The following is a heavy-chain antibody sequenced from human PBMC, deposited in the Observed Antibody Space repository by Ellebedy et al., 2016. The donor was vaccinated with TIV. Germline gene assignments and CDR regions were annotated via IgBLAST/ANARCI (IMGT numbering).Heavy chain of an antibody. J-gene: IGHJ6*02. Sequence: SETLSLXXAVYGGSFSGYYWSWIRQPPGKGLEWIGEINHSGSTNYNPSLKSRVTISVDTSKNQFSLKLSSVTAADTAVYYCARAFGVVKYYYGMDVWGQGTTVTVSS. V-gene: IGHV4-34*09. D-gene: IGHD3-3*01. CDR2: INHSGST. CDR1: GGSFSGYY. CDR3: ARAFGVVKYYYGMDV.